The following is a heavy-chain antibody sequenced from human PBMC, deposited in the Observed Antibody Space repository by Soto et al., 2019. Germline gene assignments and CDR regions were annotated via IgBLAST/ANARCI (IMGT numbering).Heavy chain of an antibody. V-gene: IGHV3-74*01. D-gene: IGHD1-1*01. J-gene: IGHJ4*02. CDR3: ASGGLETFDH. CDR1: GFTFGNYW. CDR2: ISDYGRI. Sequence: PGGSLRLSCAASGFTFGNYWMHWVRQAPGKGLVWVSRISDYGRINYADSVKDRFIISRDGARSELYLQLNDLRVEDTATYYCASGGLETFDHWGQGALVTVSS.